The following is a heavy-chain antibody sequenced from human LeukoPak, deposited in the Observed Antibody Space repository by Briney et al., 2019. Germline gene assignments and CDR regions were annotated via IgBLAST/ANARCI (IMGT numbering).Heavy chain of an antibody. CDR2: IYDSGST. V-gene: IGHV4-59*12. D-gene: IGHD3-16*01. J-gene: IGHJ4*02. CDR1: GGSISSYY. Sequence: SETLSLTCTVSGGSISSYYWSWIRQPPGKGLEWIGYIYDSGSTDYNPSLKSRVTISVDTSKNQFSLRLRSVTAADTAVYYCARGSHWGTAALDYWGQGTLVTVSS. CDR3: ARGSHWGTAALDY.